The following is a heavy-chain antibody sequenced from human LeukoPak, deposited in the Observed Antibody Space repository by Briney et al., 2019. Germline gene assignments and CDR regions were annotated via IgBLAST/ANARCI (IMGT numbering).Heavy chain of an antibody. CDR1: RFTVSSND. CDR3: ARTVDSSGWYPYYYYMDV. Sequence: TGGSLRLSCAASRFTVSSNDMSWIRQPPGKGLEWIGTIYYSGSTYYNPSLKSRVTISVDTSKNQFSLKLSSVTAADTAVYYCARTVDSSGWYPYYYYMDVWGKGTTVTVSS. CDR2: IYYSGST. V-gene: IGHV4-39*07. J-gene: IGHJ6*03. D-gene: IGHD6-19*01.